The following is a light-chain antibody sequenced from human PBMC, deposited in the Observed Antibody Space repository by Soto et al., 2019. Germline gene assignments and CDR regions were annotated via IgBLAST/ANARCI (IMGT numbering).Light chain of an antibody. CDR2: AAS. V-gene: IGKV3-20*01. CDR1: QSISSY. CDR3: QHYVTSPLT. Sequence: EIVLTQSPVTLSLSPGERATLSCRASQSISSYLAWYQQKPGQAPRLLIYAASSRATGIPARFSGSGSGTDFTLTISRLEPEDFAVYYCQHYVTSPLTFGGGTKVDI. J-gene: IGKJ4*01.